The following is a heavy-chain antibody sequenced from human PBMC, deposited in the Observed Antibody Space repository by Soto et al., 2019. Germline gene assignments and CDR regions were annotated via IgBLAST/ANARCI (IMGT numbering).Heavy chain of an antibody. Sequence: AXVKVSCKASGYTCTNYCISWVLQAPVQGLEWMGCISAYNGKTNYAQKLQGRVTMTTDTSTSTAYMELRSLRSDDTAVYYCARDCPVPPATPNNWFDPWGQGTLVTVSS. J-gene: IGHJ5*02. CDR3: ARDCPVPPATPNNWFDP. D-gene: IGHD2-2*02. CDR2: ISAYNGKT. CDR1: GYTCTNYC. V-gene: IGHV1-18*01.